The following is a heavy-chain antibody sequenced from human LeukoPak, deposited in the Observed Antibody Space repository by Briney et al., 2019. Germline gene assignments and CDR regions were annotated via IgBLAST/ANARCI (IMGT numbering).Heavy chain of an antibody. J-gene: IGHJ4*02. Sequence: GGSLRLSCAASGFTFSNYAMSWVRQAPGKGLEWVSAISGSGGSTYYADSVKGRFTISRDNSKNTLYLQMNSLRAEDTAVYYCAKDYRPGDQLLYGFDYWGQGTLVAVPS. CDR3: AKDYRPGDQLLYGFDY. CDR2: ISGSGGST. CDR1: GFTFSNYA. D-gene: IGHD2-2*02. V-gene: IGHV3-23*01.